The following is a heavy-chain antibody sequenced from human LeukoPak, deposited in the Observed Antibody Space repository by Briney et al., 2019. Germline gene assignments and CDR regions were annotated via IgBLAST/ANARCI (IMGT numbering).Heavy chain of an antibody. CDR2: INHSGST. V-gene: IGHV4-34*01. CDR1: GGSFSGYY. CDR3: AREGSLWFRTNWFDP. J-gene: IGHJ5*02. Sequence: PSETLSLTCAVYGGSFSGYYWSWIRQPPGKGLEWIGGINHSGSTNYNPSLKSRVTISVDTSKNQFSLKLSSVTAADTAVYYCAREGSLWFRTNWFDPWGQGTLVTVSS. D-gene: IGHD3-10*01.